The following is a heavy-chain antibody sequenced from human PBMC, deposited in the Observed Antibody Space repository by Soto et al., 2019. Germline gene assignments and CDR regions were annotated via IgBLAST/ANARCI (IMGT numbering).Heavy chain of an antibody. D-gene: IGHD3-22*01. Sequence: XSVKVTSTASGYIFTSYGISWVREAPGQGLEWMGWINTDNGNTKYAQKFEGRVTMTRDRSTATAYMELRSLRSDDTAVHYCARVGLTMIVVPFGVRWGKGTQVTVS. CDR3: ARVGLTMIVVPFGVR. CDR2: INTDNGNT. J-gene: IGHJ4*02. CDR1: GYIFTSYG. V-gene: IGHV1-18*04.